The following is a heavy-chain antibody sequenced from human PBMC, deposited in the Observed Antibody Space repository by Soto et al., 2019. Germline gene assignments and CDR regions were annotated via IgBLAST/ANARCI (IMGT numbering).Heavy chain of an antibody. D-gene: IGHD3-22*01. J-gene: IGHJ4*02. V-gene: IGHV1-18*01. CDR3: ARDPGYYDSSGYDDY. Sequence: GASVKVSCKASGYTFAIYGIIWVRQAPGQGLEWMGWISAYNGNTNYAQKLQGRVTMTTDTSTSTAYMELRSLRSDDTAVYYCARDPGYYDSSGYDDYWGQGTLVTVSS. CDR1: GYTFAIYG. CDR2: ISAYNGNT.